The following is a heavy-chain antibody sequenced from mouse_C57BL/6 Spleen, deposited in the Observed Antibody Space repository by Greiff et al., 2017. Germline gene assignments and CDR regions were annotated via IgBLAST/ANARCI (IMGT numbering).Heavy chain of an antibody. D-gene: IGHD1-1*01. V-gene: IGHV1-19*01. J-gene: IGHJ4*01. Sequence: VQLQQSGPVLVKPGASVKMSCKASGYTFTDYYMNWVKQSHGKSLEWIGVINPYNGGTSYNQKFKGKATLTVDKSSSTAYMELNSLTSEDSAVYYCARRDYGSRGGAMDYWGQGTSVTVSS. CDR1: GYTFTDYY. CDR3: ARRDYGSRGGAMDY. CDR2: INPYNGGT.